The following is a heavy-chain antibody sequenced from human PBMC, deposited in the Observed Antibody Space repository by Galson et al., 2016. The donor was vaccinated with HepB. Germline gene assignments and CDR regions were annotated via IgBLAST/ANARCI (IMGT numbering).Heavy chain of an antibody. CDR3: ARSLTLYCISTPCYGNYYGMDV. D-gene: IGHD2-2*01. CDR1: GFTFSSYS. Sequence: SLRLSCAASGFTFSSYSMNWVRQAPGKGLGWVSYISSSSSTIYPAHSVKGRFTISRDNSKNTLYLQMGSLRAEDMAVYYCARSLTLYCISTPCYGNYYGMDVWGQGTTVTVSS. CDR2: ISSSSSTI. J-gene: IGHJ6*02. V-gene: IGHV3-48*01.